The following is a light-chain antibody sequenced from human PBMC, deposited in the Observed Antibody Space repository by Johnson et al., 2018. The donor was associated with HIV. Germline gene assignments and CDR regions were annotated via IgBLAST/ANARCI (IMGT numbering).Light chain of an antibody. CDR2: DNN. Sequence: QSVLTQPPSVSAAPGQKVTISCSGSSSNIGNNYVSWYQHLPGRAPKLLIYDNNKRPSGIPDRFSGSKSGTSATLGITGLQTGDEADYYCGTWDSTLSAPHYVFGTGTNVTVL. CDR3: GTWDSTLSAPHYV. V-gene: IGLV1-51*01. J-gene: IGLJ1*01. CDR1: SSNIGNNY.